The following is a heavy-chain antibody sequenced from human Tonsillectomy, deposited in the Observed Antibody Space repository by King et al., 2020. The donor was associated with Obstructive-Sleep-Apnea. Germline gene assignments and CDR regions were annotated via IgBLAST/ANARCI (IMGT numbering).Heavy chain of an antibody. D-gene: IGHD1/OR15-1a*01. CDR2: IYYSGST. CDR1: GGSISSSYYY. CDR3: STGGTLRVLSY. J-gene: IGHJ4*02. Sequence: QLQESGPRLVKPSETLSLTCTVSGGSISSSYYYWGWIRQPPGKGLGWIGRIYYSGSTYYNPSLKSRVTISIDTSKNQVSLKVNSVTAADTAVYYCSTGGTLRVLSYWGQGTLVTVSS. V-gene: IGHV4-39*07.